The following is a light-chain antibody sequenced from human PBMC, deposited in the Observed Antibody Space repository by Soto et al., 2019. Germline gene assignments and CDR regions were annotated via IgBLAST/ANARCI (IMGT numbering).Light chain of an antibody. J-gene: IGKJ1*01. CDR1: QSVNSF. CDR2: GAS. CDR3: HHYVGSPWT. V-gene: IGKV3-20*01. Sequence: EIVLTQSPGTLSLSPGERATLSCRASQSVNSFLAWFQQKPGQAPRLLIYGASSRATGVPDRFSGSGSETDFTLTITRLGPEDFAVYYCHHYVGSPWTFGQGTKVENK.